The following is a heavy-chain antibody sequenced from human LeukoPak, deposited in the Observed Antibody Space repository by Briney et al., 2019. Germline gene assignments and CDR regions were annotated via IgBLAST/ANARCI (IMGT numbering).Heavy chain of an antibody. J-gene: IGHJ4*02. CDR1: GFTFSSYW. CDR2: INSDGSST. V-gene: IGHV3-74*01. CDR3: ARLYYDFWRGYLYYFDY. Sequence: GGSLRLSCAASGFTFSSYWMHWVRQAPGKGLVWVSRINSDGSSTSYADSVKGRFTISRDNAKNTLYLQMNSLRAEDTAVYYCARLYYDFWRGYLYYFDYWGQGTLVTVSS. D-gene: IGHD3-3*01.